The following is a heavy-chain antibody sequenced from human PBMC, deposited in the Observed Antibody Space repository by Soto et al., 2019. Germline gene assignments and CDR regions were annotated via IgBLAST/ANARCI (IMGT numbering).Heavy chain of an antibody. D-gene: IGHD3-22*01. Sequence: SLRLSCAASGFPFTTYEMNWVRQAPGKGLEWVSYISKSGSTIYYADSVKGRFTISRDNARNSLYLQMNSLRAEDTAVYYCTRDLYDSSGYCPFDYWGQGTLVTVSS. CDR2: ISKSGSTI. J-gene: IGHJ4*02. CDR1: GFPFTTYE. CDR3: TRDLYDSSGYCPFDY. V-gene: IGHV3-48*03.